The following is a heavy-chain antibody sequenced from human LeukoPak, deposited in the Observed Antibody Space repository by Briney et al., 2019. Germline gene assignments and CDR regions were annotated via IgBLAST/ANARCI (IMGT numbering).Heavy chain of an antibody. CDR3: ARRADYGDYVRY. J-gene: IGHJ4*02. CDR1: GYSFTSYW. CDR2: IYPGDSDT. D-gene: IGHD4-17*01. V-gene: IGHV5-51*01. Sequence: GSLKISCKGSGYSFTSYWVGWVRQMPGKGLEWMGIIYPGDSDTRYSPSFQGQVAISADKSISTAYLQWSSLKASDTAMYYCARRADYGDYVRYWGQGTLVTVSS.